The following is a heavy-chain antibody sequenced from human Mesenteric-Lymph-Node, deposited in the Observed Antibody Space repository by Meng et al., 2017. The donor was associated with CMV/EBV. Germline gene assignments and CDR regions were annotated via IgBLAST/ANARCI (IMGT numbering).Heavy chain of an antibody. J-gene: IGHJ2*01. CDR3: ARDSRRYFDV. CDR1: GASVSSNSAA. Sequence: ISGASVSSNSAAWNGIRQSPSRGLEWLGRTYYRSKWYNDYAVSVKSRITVNPDTSKNQFSLHLNSVTPEDTAVYYCARDSRRYFDVWGRGTLVTVSS. CDR2: TYYRSKWYN. V-gene: IGHV6-1*01.